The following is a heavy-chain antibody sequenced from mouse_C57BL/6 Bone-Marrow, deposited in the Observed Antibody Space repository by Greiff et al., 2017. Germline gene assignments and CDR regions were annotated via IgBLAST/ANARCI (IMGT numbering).Heavy chain of an antibody. Sequence: VQLQQSGAELVRPGASVKLSCKASGYTFTDYYINWVKQRPGQGLEWIARIYPGSGNTYYNEKFKGKATITADTSSNTAYLQLSSLTSEDTAVYYCTTRRYGNHRFAYWGQGTLVTVSA. V-gene: IGHV1-76*01. D-gene: IGHD2-1*01. CDR3: TTRRYGNHRFAY. CDR1: GYTFTDYY. CDR2: IYPGSGNT. J-gene: IGHJ3*01.